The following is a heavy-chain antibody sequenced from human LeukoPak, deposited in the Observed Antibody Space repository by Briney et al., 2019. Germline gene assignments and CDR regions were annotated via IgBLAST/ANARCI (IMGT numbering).Heavy chain of an antibody. CDR3: AKEEPGPVYYYYGMDV. D-gene: IGHD1-26*01. J-gene: IGHJ6*02. CDR1: GYTFTSYG. V-gene: IGHV1-18*01. Sequence: ASVKVSCKASGYTFTSYGISWVRQAPGQGLEWMGWISAYNGNTNYAQKLQGRVTMTTDTSTSTAYMELRSLRSDDTAVYYCAKEEPGPVYYYYGMDVWGQGTTVTVSS. CDR2: ISAYNGNT.